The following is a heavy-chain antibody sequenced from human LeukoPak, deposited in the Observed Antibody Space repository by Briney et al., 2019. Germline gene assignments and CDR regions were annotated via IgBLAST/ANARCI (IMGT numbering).Heavy chain of an antibody. CDR1: GGSISSSSYY. CDR2: IYYSGST. V-gene: IGHV4-39*07. Sequence: TSETLSLTCTVSGGSISSSSYYWGWIRQPPGKGLEWIGSIYYSGSTYYNPSLKSRVTISVDTSKNQFSLKLSSVTAADTAVYYCAREPRYCTSGTCYRGGYMDVWGKGTTVTVSS. CDR3: AREPRYCTSGTCYRGGYMDV. D-gene: IGHD2-15*01. J-gene: IGHJ6*03.